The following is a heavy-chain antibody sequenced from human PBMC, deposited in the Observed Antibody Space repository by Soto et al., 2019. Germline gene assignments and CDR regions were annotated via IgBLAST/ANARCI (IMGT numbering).Heavy chain of an antibody. J-gene: IGHJ4*02. V-gene: IGHV1-69*01. D-gene: IGHD1-26*01. CDR2: IIPVFGVT. Sequence: QVRLVQSGAEVKKPGSSVKVSCTAAGGTFSTYAFSWVRQAPGQGLEWMGGIIPVFGVTTYAQKFQGRVAIIADESTTTVSMEVTSLKSEDTAVYYCARGEGYSGTFYAGFDSWGQGALISVSS. CDR1: GGTFSTYA. CDR3: ARGEGYSGTFYAGFDS.